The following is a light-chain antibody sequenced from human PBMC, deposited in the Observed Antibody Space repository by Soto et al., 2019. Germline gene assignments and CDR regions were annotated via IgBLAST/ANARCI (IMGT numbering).Light chain of an antibody. V-gene: IGLV2-14*03. CDR3: ASYTTSSTYV. CDR1: SSDVGGFNY. J-gene: IGLJ1*01. Sequence: QSVLTQPASVSGSPGQSIAISCTGTSSDVGGFNYVSWYQQHPGKAPQFMIYDVSSRPSGVSDRFSGSKSGNTASLTISGLQAEDEADYYCASYTTSSTYVFGTGTKLTVL. CDR2: DVS.